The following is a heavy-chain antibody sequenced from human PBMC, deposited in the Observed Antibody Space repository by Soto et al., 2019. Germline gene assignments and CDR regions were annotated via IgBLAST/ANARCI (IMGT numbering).Heavy chain of an antibody. D-gene: IGHD6-13*01. CDR2: ISGSGGST. J-gene: IGHJ4*02. Sequence: GGSLRLSCAASGFTFSSYAMSWVRQAPGKGLEWVSAISGSGGSTYYADSVKGRFTISRDNSKNTLYLQMNSLRAEDTAVYYCAKGYSSRIKKSSYCDYWGQGTLVTVSS. CDR1: GFTFSSYA. V-gene: IGHV3-23*01. CDR3: AKGYSSRIKKSSYCDY.